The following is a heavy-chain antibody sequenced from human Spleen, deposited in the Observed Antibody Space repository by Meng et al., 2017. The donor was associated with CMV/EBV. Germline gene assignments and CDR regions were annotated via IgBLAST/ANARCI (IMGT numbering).Heavy chain of an antibody. D-gene: IGHD1-7*01. CDR3: ATELGLDAFNL. J-gene: IGHJ3*01. V-gene: IGHV3-53*01. CDR1: GFTLSSNY. Sequence: GESLKISFAASGFTLSSNYITWVRQAPGKGLEWVSVIYVYGTTYYADSVKGRFTVSRDNSKNTLYLQMNRLRAEDTAVYYCATELGLDAFNLWGQGTMVTVSS. CDR2: IYVYGTT.